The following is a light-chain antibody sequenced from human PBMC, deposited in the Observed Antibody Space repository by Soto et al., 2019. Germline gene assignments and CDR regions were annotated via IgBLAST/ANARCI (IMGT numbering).Light chain of an antibody. Sequence: EMVLTQSPGTLSLSPGKRATLSCRASQRVTSVHLAWYQQRPGQAPRLLIYGASNRATGVTERFTGSASGTDFNLTISRLGPEDSATYYCQYYGASPLYTFGRGTELEIE. V-gene: IGKV3-20*01. J-gene: IGKJ2*01. CDR3: QYYGASPLYT. CDR2: GAS. CDR1: QRVTSVH.